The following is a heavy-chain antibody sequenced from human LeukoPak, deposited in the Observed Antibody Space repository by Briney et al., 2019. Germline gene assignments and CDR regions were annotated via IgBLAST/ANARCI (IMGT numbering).Heavy chain of an antibody. CDR3: ARDKGPSEDIVLMVYAH. CDR2: INPNSGGT. Sequence: ASVKVSCKASGYTFTGYYMHWVRQAPGQGLEWMGWINPNSGGTNYAQKFQGRVTMTRDTSISTAYMELSRLRPDDTAVCYCARDKGPSEDIVLMVYAHWGQGTLVTLSS. J-gene: IGHJ4*02. CDR1: GYTFTGYY. V-gene: IGHV1-2*02. D-gene: IGHD2-8*01.